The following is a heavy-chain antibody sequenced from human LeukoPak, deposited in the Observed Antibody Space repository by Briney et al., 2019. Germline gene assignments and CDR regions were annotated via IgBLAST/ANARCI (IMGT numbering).Heavy chain of an antibody. CDR1: GFTFSSYA. J-gene: IGHJ4*02. Sequence: PAGSLRLSCAASGFTFSSYAMSWVRQAPGKGLEWVSVISGSGGSTYYADSVKGRFTISRDKSKNTLYLQMNSLRVEDTAVYYCAKGAAIGMIAVAGIDYWGQGTLVTVSS. V-gene: IGHV3-23*01. D-gene: IGHD6-19*01. CDR3: AKGAAIGMIAVAGIDY. CDR2: ISGSGGST.